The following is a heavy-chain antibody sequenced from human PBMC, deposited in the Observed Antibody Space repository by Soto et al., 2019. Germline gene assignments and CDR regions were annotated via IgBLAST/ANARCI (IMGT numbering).Heavy chain of an antibody. Sequence: SGPTLVNPTQTLTLTCTFSGFSLSTSGLGVGWIRQPPGKALEWLALIYWNDDKRYSPSLKSRLTITKDTSKNQVVLTMTNMDPVDTATYYCAHFVNSRGQNWFDPWGQGTLVTVSS. V-gene: IGHV2-5*01. J-gene: IGHJ5*02. D-gene: IGHD3-10*01. CDR3: AHFVNSRGQNWFDP. CDR2: IYWNDDK. CDR1: GFSLSTSGLG.